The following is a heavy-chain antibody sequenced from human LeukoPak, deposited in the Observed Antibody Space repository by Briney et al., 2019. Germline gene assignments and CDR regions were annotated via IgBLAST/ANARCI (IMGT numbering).Heavy chain of an antibody. J-gene: IGHJ4*02. D-gene: IGHD5-24*01. CDR2: IIPILGIA. CDR1: GYTFTGYY. Sequence: ASVKVSCKASGYTFTGYYMRWVRQAPGQGLEWMGRIIPILGIANYAQKFQGRVTITADKSTSTAYMELSSLRSEDTAVYYCARARDGYNIATLYYFDYWGQGTLVTVSS. V-gene: IGHV1-69*04. CDR3: ARARDGYNIATLYYFDY.